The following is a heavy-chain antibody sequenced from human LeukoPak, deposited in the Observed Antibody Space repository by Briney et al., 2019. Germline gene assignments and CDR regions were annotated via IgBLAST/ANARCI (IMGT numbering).Heavy chain of an antibody. CDR3: ARDYGDYVWYFDL. Sequence: PGGSLRLSCAASGFTFSSYWMSWVRQAPGKGLEWVANIKQDGSEKYYVDSVKGRFSISRDNSKNTLYLQMNSLRAEDTAVYYCARDYGDYVWYFDLWGRGTLVTVSS. J-gene: IGHJ2*01. D-gene: IGHD4-17*01. V-gene: IGHV3-7*04. CDR1: GFTFSSYW. CDR2: IKQDGSEK.